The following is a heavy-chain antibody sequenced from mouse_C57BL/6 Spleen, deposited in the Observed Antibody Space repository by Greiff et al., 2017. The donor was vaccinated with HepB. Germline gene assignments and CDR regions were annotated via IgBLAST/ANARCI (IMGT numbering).Heavy chain of an antibody. CDR1: GYTFTSYW. V-gene: IGHV1-53*01. CDR2: INTSNGGT. Sequence: QVQLQQPGTELVKPGASVKLSCKASGYTFTSYWMHWVKQRPGQGLEWIGNINTSNGGTNYNEKFKSKATLTVDKSSSTAYMQLSSLTSEDSAVYSCARNPHYYGSSYLDYWGQGTTLTVSS. D-gene: IGHD1-1*01. CDR3: ARNPHYYGSSYLDY. J-gene: IGHJ2*01.